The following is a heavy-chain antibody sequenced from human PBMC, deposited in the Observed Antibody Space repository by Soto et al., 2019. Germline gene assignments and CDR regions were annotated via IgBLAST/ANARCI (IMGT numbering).Heavy chain of an antibody. V-gene: IGHV3-7*03. CDR1: GFTFSSYW. J-gene: IGHJ5*01. CDR3: AKRINVYTITDWGGFDS. Sequence: EVQLVESGGGLAQPGGSLRVSCATSGFTFSSYWMSWVRQSPGKGLEWVATIKQDESEKYYVDSVKGRFTISSDNSKNTLYLQMNSLRAEDTAVYYCAKRINVYTITDWGGFDSWGQGTLVTVSS. D-gene: IGHD7-27*01. CDR2: IKQDESEK.